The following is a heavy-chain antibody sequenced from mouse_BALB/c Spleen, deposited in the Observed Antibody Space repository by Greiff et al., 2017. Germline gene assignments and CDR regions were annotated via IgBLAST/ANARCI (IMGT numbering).Heavy chain of an antibody. Sequence: QVQLKQPGAELVKPGASVKLSCKASGYTFTSYYMYWVKQRPGQGLEWIGGINPSNGGTNFNEKFKSKATLTVDKSSSTAYMQLSSLTSEDSAVYYCTREDFYYAMDYWGQGTSVTVSS. CDR2: INPSNGGT. CDR1: GYTFTSYY. CDR3: TREDFYYAMDY. V-gene: IGHV1S81*02. J-gene: IGHJ4*01.